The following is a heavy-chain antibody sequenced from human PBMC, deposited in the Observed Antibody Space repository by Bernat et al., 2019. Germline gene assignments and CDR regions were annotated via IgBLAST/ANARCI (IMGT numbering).Heavy chain of an antibody. Sequence: QVQLVESGGGVVQPGRSLRLSCAASGFTFSSYAMHWVRQAPGKGLEWVAVISYDGSNKYYADSVKGRFTISRDNSKNTLYLQMNSLRAEDTAVYYCARYRGRYWGHIDYWGQGTLVTVSS. D-gene: IGHD7-27*01. CDR2: ISYDGSNK. V-gene: IGHV3-30*01. CDR3: ARYRGRYWGHIDY. J-gene: IGHJ4*02. CDR1: GFTFSSYA.